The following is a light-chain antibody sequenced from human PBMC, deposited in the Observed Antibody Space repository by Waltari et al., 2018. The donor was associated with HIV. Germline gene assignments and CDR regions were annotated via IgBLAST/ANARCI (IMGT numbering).Light chain of an antibody. J-gene: IGLJ1*01. CDR2: DNN. CDR1: SSHIRNNS. CDR3: GTWDSSLSAVV. Sequence: QSVLTQPTSDSAAHGQTVTTSCPGSSSHIRNNSVPWYQLLPVTAPKLLIYDNNKRPSGIPDRFSGSKSGTSATLGITGLQTGDEADYYCGTWDSSLSAVVFGTGTKVTVL. V-gene: IGLV1-51*01.